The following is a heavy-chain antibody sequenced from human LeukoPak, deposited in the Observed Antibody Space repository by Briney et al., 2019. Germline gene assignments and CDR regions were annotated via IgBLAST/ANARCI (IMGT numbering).Heavy chain of an antibody. CDR2: ISGSGGST. CDR1: GFTFSSYA. D-gene: IGHD2-2*01. CDR3: AKDRLPRYCSSTSCYGAFDI. V-gene: IGHV3-23*01. J-gene: IGHJ3*02. Sequence: GGSLRLSCAASGFTFSSYAMSWVRQAPGKGLEWVSAISGSGGSTYYADSVKGRFTISRDNSKNTLYLQMNSLRAEDTAVYYCAKDRLPRYCSSTSCYGAFDIWGQGTMVTVSS.